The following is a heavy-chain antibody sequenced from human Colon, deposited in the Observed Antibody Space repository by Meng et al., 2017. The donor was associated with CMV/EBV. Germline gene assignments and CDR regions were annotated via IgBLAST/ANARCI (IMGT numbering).Heavy chain of an antibody. CDR2: ISYSGTT. CDR3: AREYSSFDY. Sequence: GSLRLSCTVSGGSISSYYWSWIRQSPGKGLEWIGYISYSGTTNYNPSLKSRVTISQDTSKNQFSLKLTSVTPADTAVYYCAREYSSFDYWGQGTLVTVSS. V-gene: IGHV4-59*01. J-gene: IGHJ4*02. D-gene: IGHD5-18*01. CDR1: GGSISSYY.